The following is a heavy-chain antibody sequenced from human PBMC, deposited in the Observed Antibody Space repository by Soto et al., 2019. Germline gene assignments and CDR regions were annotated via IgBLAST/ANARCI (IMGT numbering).Heavy chain of an antibody. CDR2: ISYDGSNK. J-gene: IGHJ6*02. V-gene: IGHV3-30-3*01. CDR3: AREIGGSGSGYDYFVLYYYGMDV. Sequence: GGSLRLSCAASGFTFSSYAMHWVRQAPGKGLEWVAVISYDGSNKYYADSVKGRFTISRDNSKNTLYLQMNSLRAEDTAVYYCAREIGGSGSGYDYFVLYYYGMDVWGQGTTVTVSS. CDR1: GFTFSSYA. D-gene: IGHD5-12*01.